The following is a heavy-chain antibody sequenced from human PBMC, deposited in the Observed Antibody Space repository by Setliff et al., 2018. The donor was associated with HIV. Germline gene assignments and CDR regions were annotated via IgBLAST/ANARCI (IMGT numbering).Heavy chain of an antibody. V-gene: IGHV4-38-2*01. Sequence: SETLSLTCDVSGFSISSSYYWGWIRQSPGQGLEWIGNIYHTGSSYYNPSLNDRATISLDTSKNQFSLKLTSVTAADTAVYYCARAAAGNTGPFDLWGQGSPVTVSS. CDR3: ARAAAGNTGPFDL. D-gene: IGHD4-17*01. CDR1: GFSISSSYY. CDR2: IYHTGSS. J-gene: IGHJ4*02.